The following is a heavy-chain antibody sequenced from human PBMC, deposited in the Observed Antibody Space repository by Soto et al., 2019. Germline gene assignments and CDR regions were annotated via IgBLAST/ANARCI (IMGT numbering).Heavy chain of an antibody. CDR2: IYATGTT. D-gene: IGHD1-1*01. CDR1: GASISGFY. CDR3: VRDGTKTLRDWFDP. V-gene: IGHV4-4*07. Sequence: LSLTCTVSGASISGFYWSWIRKSAGMGLEWVGRIYATGTTDYNPSLKSRVMMSVATSKKQFSLKLRSVTAADTAVYYCVRDGTKTLRDWFDPWGQGISGTVSS. J-gene: IGHJ5*02.